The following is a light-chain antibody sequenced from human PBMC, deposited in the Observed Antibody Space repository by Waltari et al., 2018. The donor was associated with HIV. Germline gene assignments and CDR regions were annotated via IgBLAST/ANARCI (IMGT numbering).Light chain of an antibody. CDR2: DAS. CDR1: QSISSY. V-gene: IGKV3-11*01. CDR3: QQYYDWPLT. Sequence: EIVLTQSPATLSLSPGERATLSCRASQSISSYLAWYQQKPGQAPRLLIYDASNRATGIPARFSGSGSATDFTLTISSLEPEDFAVYYCQQYYDWPLTFGGGTKVEI. J-gene: IGKJ4*01.